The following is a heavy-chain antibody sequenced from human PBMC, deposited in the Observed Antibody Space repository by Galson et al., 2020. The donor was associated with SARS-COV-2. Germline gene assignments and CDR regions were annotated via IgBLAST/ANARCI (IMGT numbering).Heavy chain of an antibody. CDR2: ISGSGSYI. CDR3: AKEAGDRYFDY. J-gene: IGHJ4*02. Sequence: GGSLRLSCAASGFTFSTYSLNWVRQAPGKGLEWISSISGSGSYISYADSVKGRFTISRDNAKNSLFLQMTSLRAEDTGVYYWAKEAGDRYFDYWGQGTLVTVSS. D-gene: IGHD6-19*01. CDR1: GFTFSTYS. V-gene: IGHV3-21*01.